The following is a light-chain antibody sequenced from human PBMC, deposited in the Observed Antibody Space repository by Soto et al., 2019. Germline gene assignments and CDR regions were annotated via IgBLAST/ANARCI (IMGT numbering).Light chain of an antibody. J-gene: IGKJ1*01. CDR1: QSVSNNY. V-gene: IGKV3-20*01. CDR2: GAS. CDR3: QQSYSASWT. Sequence: ESVLTQSPGTLSLSPGERATLSCRASQSVSNNYLAWYQQKPGQAPRLLIYGASNRATGIPDRFSGSGSGTDFTLTISSLQPADFATYYCQQSYSASWTFGQGTKVDIK.